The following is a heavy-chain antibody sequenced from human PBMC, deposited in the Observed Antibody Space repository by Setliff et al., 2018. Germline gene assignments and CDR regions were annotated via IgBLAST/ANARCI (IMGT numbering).Heavy chain of an antibody. CDR3: GRGSVGVETAPTFIDY. V-gene: IGHV3-49*04. Sequence: GSLRLSCTTSGFTAAAYPLTWVRQAPGKGLEWVGFIRGKSYGATAQYAASVRGRFTISRDDSKSIAYLQMSSLRTEDTGVYYCGRGSVGVETAPTFIDYWGQGTLVTVSS. CDR2: IRGKSYGATA. J-gene: IGHJ4*02. CDR1: GFTAAAYP. D-gene: IGHD2-15*01.